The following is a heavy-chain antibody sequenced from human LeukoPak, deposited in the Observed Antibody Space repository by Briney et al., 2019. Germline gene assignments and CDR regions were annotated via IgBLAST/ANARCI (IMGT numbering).Heavy chain of an antibody. V-gene: IGHV3-74*01. CDR2: INSDGSST. CDR1: GFTFSSYW. CDR3: ARYASRYSGSHMDAFDI. D-gene: IGHD1-26*01. J-gene: IGHJ3*02. Sequence: GGSLRLSCAASGFTFSSYWMHWVRQAPGKGLVWVSRINSDGSSTSYADSVKGRFTISRDNAKNTLYLQMNSLRAEDTAVYYCARYASRYSGSHMDAFDIWGQGTMVTASS.